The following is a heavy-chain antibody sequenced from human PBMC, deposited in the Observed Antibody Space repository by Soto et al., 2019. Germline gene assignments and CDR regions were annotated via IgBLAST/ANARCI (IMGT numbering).Heavy chain of an antibody. V-gene: IGHV1-2*02. CDR2: INPITGGT. D-gene: IGHD3-22*01. CDR1: GYTFTSYY. J-gene: IGHJ4*02. Sequence: ASVKVSCKASGYTFTSYYIHWVRQAPGQGLEWMGWINPITGGTNYAPKFQGRVTMTRDTSITTAYMELSRPRSDDTAVYYCARNYYDSSERDYLDYWGQGTQVTVYS. CDR3: ARNYYDSSERDYLDY.